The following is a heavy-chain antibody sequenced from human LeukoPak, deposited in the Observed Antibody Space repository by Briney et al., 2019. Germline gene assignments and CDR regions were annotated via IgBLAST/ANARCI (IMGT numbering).Heavy chain of an antibody. D-gene: IGHD3-10*01. CDR3: AKDLWFGEYTYYFDY. Sequence: GGPLRLSCAASGFTFSSYAMSWVRQAPGKGLEWVSAISGSGGSTYYADSVKGRFTISRDNSKNTLYLQMNSLRAEDTAAYYCAKDLWFGEYTYYFDYWGQGTLVTVSS. CDR2: ISGSGGST. J-gene: IGHJ4*02. V-gene: IGHV3-23*01. CDR1: GFTFSSYA.